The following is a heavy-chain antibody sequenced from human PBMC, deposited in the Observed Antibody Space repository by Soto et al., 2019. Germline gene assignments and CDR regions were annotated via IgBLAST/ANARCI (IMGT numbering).Heavy chain of an antibody. CDR1: GYTLTSNY. V-gene: IGHV1-46*01. J-gene: IGHJ4*02. D-gene: IGHD2-15*01. CDR2: INPSGGST. Sequence: ASVKVSCKASGYTLTSNYMHWVRQAPGQGLEWMGIINPSGGSTSYAQKFQGRVTMTRDTSTSTVYMELSSLRSEDTAVYYCARDQSDIVVVVAATAPFDYWGQGTLVTVSS. CDR3: ARDQSDIVVVVAATAPFDY.